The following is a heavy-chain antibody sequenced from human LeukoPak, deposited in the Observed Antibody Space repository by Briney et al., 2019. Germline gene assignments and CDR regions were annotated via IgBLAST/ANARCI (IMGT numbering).Heavy chain of an antibody. CDR2: ISSSGSTI. V-gene: IGHV3-11*04. J-gene: IGHJ6*02. Sequence: GGSLRLSCAASGSTFSDYYMSWIRQAPGKGLEWVSYISSSGSTIYYADSVKGRFTISRDNAKNSLYLQMNSLRAEDTAVYYCARDAVRNSSGWYFALFNYYGMDVWGQGTTVTVSS. D-gene: IGHD6-19*01. CDR1: GSTFSDYY. CDR3: ARDAVRNSSGWYFALFNYYGMDV.